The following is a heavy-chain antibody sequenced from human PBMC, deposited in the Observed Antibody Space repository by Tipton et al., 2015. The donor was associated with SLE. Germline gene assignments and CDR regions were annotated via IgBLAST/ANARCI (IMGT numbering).Heavy chain of an antibody. CDR3: ARALWKGGDY. D-gene: IGHD1-1*01. CDR2: INHSGCT. J-gene: IGHJ4*02. V-gene: IGHV4-34*01. CDR1: GGSFSGYY. Sequence: TLSLTCAVYGGSFSGYYWSWIRQPPGKGLEWIGEINHSGCTNHNPSLKSRVTISVDTSKNQLSLKLSAVTAADTAVYYCARALWKGGDYWGQGTLVTVSS.